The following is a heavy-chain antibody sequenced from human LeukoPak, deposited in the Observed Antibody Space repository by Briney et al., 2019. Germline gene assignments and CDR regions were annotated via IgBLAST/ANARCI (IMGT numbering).Heavy chain of an antibody. Sequence: GGSLRLSCAASGFTFSDYWMSWVRQAPGKGLEWVADIKHDGSDKYFVDSVKGRFTISRDNAKNSLHLQLNSLRAEDTAVYYCARLYCGGGTCYSYHMDVWGKGTTVTVSS. CDR3: ARLYCGGGTCYSYHMDV. CDR1: GFTFSDYW. CDR2: IKHDGSDK. D-gene: IGHD2-15*01. V-gene: IGHV3-7*01. J-gene: IGHJ6*03.